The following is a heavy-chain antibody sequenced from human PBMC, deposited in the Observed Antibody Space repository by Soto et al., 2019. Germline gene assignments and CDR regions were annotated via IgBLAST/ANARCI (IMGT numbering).Heavy chain of an antibody. V-gene: IGHV3-30*18. CDR1: GFTFSSYG. Sequence: GGSLRLSCAASGFTFSSYGMHWVRQAPGKGLEWVAVISYDGSNKYYADSVKGRFTISRDNSKNTLYLQMNSLRAEDTAVYYCVKAGAESTALMDYWGQGTLVTVSS. CDR2: ISYDGSNK. J-gene: IGHJ4*02. D-gene: IGHD2-2*01. CDR3: VKAGAESTALMDY.